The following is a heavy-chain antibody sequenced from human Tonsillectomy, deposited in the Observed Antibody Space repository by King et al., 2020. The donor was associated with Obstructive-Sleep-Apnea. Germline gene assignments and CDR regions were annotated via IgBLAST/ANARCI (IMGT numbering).Heavy chain of an antibody. Sequence: VQLQESGPGLVKPSETLSRTCTVSGGSISIYYWSWIRQPPGKGLEWIGYIYYSGSTNHNPPLKSPVTISVDTSKNQFSLKLSSVTAADTAVYYCARNNYYDSSGYYQFDYWGQGTLVTVSS. CDR1: GGSISIYY. D-gene: IGHD3-22*01. J-gene: IGHJ4*02. V-gene: IGHV4-59*08. CDR3: ARNNYYDSSGYYQFDY. CDR2: IYYSGST.